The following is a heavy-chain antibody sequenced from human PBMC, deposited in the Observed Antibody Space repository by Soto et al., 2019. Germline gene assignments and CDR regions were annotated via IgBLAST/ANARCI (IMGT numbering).Heavy chain of an antibody. CDR3: ARDHASDRYFDY. V-gene: IGHV4-31*03. CDR2: IYDGGST. J-gene: IGHJ4*02. CDR1: GCAISSAGYY. Sequence: PSETLSLTCTVSGCAISSAGYYWSWIRQHPGKGLEWIGYIYDGGSTYYNPSLKSRVTISVDTSKNHFSLKLSSVTAADTAVYYRARDHASDRYFDYWGQGTLVTVCS.